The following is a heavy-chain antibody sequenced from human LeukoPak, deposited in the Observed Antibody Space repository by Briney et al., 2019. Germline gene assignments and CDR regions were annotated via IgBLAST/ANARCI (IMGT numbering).Heavy chain of an antibody. CDR1: GYGFTSYW. CDR2: IYPGHSDT. Sequence: GGSLEISCKGSGYGFTSYWIGWVRQMPGKGLEGMGIIYPGHSDTRYSPSSQRQVTISADKSISTAYLQCSSLKASDTAMHYCARSPREYCSSWHGPVYWGQGTLVTVSS. V-gene: IGHV5-51*01. J-gene: IGHJ4*02. D-gene: IGHD6-13*01. CDR3: ARSPREYCSSWHGPVY.